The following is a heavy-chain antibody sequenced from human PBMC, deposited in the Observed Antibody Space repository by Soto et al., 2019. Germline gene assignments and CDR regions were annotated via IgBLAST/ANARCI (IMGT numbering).Heavy chain of an antibody. CDR1: GGSISSYY. CDR2: IYYSGTT. CDR3: ARVKFLVAIGYWYFDL. V-gene: IGHV4-59*01. J-gene: IGHJ2*01. Sequence: QVQLQESGPGLVKPSETLSLTCTVSGGSISSYYWSWIRQPPAKGLEWIGYIYYSGTTNYNPSLQSRVTMSLATSTSLVSLKLSSVTAADTAVYHCARVKFLVAIGYWYFDLWGRGTLVTVSS. D-gene: IGHD2-2*01.